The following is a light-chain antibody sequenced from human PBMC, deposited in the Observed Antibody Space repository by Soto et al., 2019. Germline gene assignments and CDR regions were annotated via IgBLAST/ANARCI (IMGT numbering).Light chain of an antibody. Sequence: EFVMTQSPSTLSLPPGEGAPHSCRASQSVTSNYLAWYQQKPGKAPRLLIHGISNRATGVPDRFSGSGSGTDFTLTISRLEPEDFAVYYCQQYTAWPLTFGQGTKVDIK. J-gene: IGKJ1*01. V-gene: IGKV3-20*01. CDR3: QQYTAWPLT. CDR1: QSVTSNY. CDR2: GIS.